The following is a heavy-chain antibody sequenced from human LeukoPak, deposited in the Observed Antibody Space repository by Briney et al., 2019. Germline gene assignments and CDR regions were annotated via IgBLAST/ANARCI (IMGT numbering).Heavy chain of an antibody. CDR1: GYTFTSYA. J-gene: IGHJ6*04. CDR3: ARAAQGYYYYYGMDV. V-gene: IGHV1-3*01. Sequence: ASVKVSCKASGYTFTSYAMHWVRQAPGQRLEWMGWINAGNGNTKYSQKFQGRVTITRDTSASTAYMELSSLRSEDTAVYYCARAAQGYYYYYGMDVWGKGTTVTVSS. CDR2: INAGNGNT.